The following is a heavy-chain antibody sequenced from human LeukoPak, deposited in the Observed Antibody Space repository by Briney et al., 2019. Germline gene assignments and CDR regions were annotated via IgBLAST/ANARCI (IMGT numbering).Heavy chain of an antibody. V-gene: IGHV3-48*01. J-gene: IGHJ6*02. CDR1: GFTFSTYS. CDR2: ICSRSSTI. CDR3: ARDPAYCSGGSCLSDYYYYGMDV. D-gene: IGHD2-15*01. Sequence: GGSLRLSCAASGFTFSTYSMNWVRQAPGKGLEWVSYICSRSSTIYYADSVKGRFTISRDNSKNTLYLQMNSLRAEDTAVYYCARDPAYCSGGSCLSDYYYYGMDVWGQGTTVTVSS.